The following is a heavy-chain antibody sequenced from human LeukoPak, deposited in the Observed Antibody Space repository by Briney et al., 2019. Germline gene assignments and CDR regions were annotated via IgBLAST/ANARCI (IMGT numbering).Heavy chain of an antibody. CDR1: GFTFSNYG. CDR2: FWSDGRQK. J-gene: IGHJ4*02. CDR3: ARDDDGSGKYGQLY. Sequence: PGRSLRLSCAASGFTFSNYGFHWDRQAPGKGLEWVAVFWSDGRQKYYVDSVKGRFTVSRDTSKKTVYLQMNSLRAEDTAVYYCARDDDGSGKYGQLYWGQGTLVTVSS. V-gene: IGHV3-33*01. D-gene: IGHD3-10*01.